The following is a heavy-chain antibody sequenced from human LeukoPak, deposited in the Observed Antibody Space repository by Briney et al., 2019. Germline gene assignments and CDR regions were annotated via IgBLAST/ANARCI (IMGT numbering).Heavy chain of an antibody. Sequence: GASLPISCKGSGYSFTSYWISWVRQMPGKGLEWMGRIDPRDSYTNYSPSFQGHLTISADKSISTAYLQWSSVKASDTAMYYCATIGYSSGGSCYPAPPHVDYWGQGTLVTVSS. V-gene: IGHV5-10-1*01. CDR1: GYSFTSYW. CDR2: IDPRDSYT. D-gene: IGHD2-15*01. CDR3: ATIGYSSGGSCYPAPPHVDY. J-gene: IGHJ4*02.